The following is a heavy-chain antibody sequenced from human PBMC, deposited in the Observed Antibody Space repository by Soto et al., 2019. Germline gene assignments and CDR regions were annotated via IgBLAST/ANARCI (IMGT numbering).Heavy chain of an antibody. CDR2: IYHSGRT. CDR3: ARGFVEYRLLARWFDS. Sequence: QVPLQESGPGLVKPSGTLSLTCADSGGSIRSSNWWSGARQPPGKGLERIGEIYHSGRTNYNPSLKRPIAILADKSRYQFALQLASVTAAAAALYYCARGFVEYRLLARWFDSCGQGTLVTVSS. V-gene: IGHV4-4*02. J-gene: IGHJ5*01. CDR1: GGSIRSSNW. D-gene: IGHD2-2*01.